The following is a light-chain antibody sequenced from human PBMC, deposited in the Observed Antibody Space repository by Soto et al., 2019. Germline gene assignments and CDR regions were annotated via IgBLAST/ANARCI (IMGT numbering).Light chain of an antibody. CDR1: QSIRNN. J-gene: IGKJ1*01. V-gene: IGKV3-15*01. Sequence: EIVMTQSPATPSVSPGERATLPCRASQSIRNNLAWYQPKPGQAPRLLISGASTRATGIPARFSGSGSGTEFTLTISSLQSEDFAFYYCQHYNNWPWTFGQGTKVDIK. CDR3: QHYNNWPWT. CDR2: GAS.